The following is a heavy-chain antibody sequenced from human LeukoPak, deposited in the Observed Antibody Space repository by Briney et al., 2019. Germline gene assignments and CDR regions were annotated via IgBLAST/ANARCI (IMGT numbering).Heavy chain of an antibody. Sequence: GGSLRLSCAASGFTFSSYAMSWVRQAPGKGLEWVSAISGSGGSTYYADSVKGWFTISRDNSKNTLYLQMNSLRAEDTAVYYCAKGGSYGDYPYYYYYGMDVWGQGTTVTVSS. CDR2: ISGSGGST. D-gene: IGHD4-17*01. V-gene: IGHV3-23*01. CDR3: AKGGSYGDYPYYYYYGMDV. J-gene: IGHJ6*02. CDR1: GFTFSSYA.